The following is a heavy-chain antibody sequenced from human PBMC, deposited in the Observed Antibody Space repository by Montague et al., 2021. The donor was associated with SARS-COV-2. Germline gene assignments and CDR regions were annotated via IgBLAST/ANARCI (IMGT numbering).Heavy chain of an antibody. CDR2: IYYSGST. V-gene: IGHV4-39*01. D-gene: IGHD6-19*01. Sequence: SETLSLTCTVSGGSISSSNYYWGWIRQPPGKGLEWIGSIYYSGSTYYNPSLKSRVTISVDTSKNRFSLKLSSVTAADTAVYYCARQRRGGLVSTPRFFDYWGQGTLVTVSS. CDR1: GGSISSSNYY. J-gene: IGHJ4*02. CDR3: ARQRRGGLVSTPRFFDY.